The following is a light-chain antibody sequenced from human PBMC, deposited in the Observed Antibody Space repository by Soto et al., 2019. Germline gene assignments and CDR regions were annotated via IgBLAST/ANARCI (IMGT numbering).Light chain of an antibody. V-gene: IGKV1-5*03. Sequence: DIQMTQSPSTLSASVGDRVNITCRASQSISSWLAWYQQKPGKAPNLLIYKASTLKSGVPSRFSGSGSGTEFTLTISSLQPDDFATYYCQQYDNDSWTFGQGTNVEIK. CDR2: KAS. CDR3: QQYDNDSWT. J-gene: IGKJ1*01. CDR1: QSISSW.